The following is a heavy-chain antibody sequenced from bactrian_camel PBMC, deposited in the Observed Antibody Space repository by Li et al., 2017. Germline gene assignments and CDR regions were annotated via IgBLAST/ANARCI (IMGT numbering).Heavy chain of an antibody. CDR2: IDSDGST. V-gene: IGHV3S53*01. Sequence: HVQLVESGGDTVQAGTSLRLSCAASGYTYSSYLMGWFRQVPGKEREGVAAIDSDGSTSYADSVKGRFAISKDSAKNTLYLQMNSLKPEDTAIYYCAALEGMRWGPVGGVCSKYAMDYWGKGTQVTVS. J-gene: IGHJ7*01. D-gene: IGHD3*01. CDR1: GYTYSSYL.